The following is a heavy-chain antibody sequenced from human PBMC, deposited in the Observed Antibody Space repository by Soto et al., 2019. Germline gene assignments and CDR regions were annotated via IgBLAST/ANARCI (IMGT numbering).Heavy chain of an antibody. CDR1: GGSISSGGYS. CDR2: IYYSGST. Sequence: QVQLQESGPGLVKPSQTLSLTCTVSGGSISSGGYSWSWIRQHPGKGLEWIGYIYYSGSTYYTPSLTSRVTLSVDTSKNQFSLKLSSVTAADTAVYYCVRGVINWGQGTLVTVSS. J-gene: IGHJ4*02. V-gene: IGHV4-31*03. D-gene: IGHD2-21*01. CDR3: VRGVIN.